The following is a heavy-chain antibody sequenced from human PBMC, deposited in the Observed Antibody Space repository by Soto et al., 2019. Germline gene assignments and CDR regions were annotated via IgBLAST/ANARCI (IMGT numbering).Heavy chain of an antibody. Sequence: PGGSLRLSCAASGFTIRNNYMSWVRLPPGKGLECVSVIYSGGTTMHADSVRGRFTISRDTSKNILYLDMNSLRVEDTATYFCARAAYQTDYFDSWGQGTLVTVSS. CDR3: ARAAYQTDYFDS. CDR1: GFTIRNNY. CDR2: IYSGGTT. V-gene: IGHV3-66*01. D-gene: IGHD2-2*01. J-gene: IGHJ4*02.